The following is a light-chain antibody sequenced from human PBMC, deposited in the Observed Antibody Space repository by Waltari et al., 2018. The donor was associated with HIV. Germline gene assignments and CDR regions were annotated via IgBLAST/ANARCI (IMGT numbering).Light chain of an antibody. CDR3: QSYDSSLNVI. CDR1: NSNLRAGSG. Sequence: QSVLTQPPSVSGAPGQRVTISCTGSNSNLRAGSGVHWYQHLPGAAPKLLIYDINNRPSGVPDRFSGSKSGTSASLAITGLQVEDEGDYFCQSYDSSLNVIFGGGTKLTVL. V-gene: IGLV1-40*01. CDR2: DIN. J-gene: IGLJ2*01.